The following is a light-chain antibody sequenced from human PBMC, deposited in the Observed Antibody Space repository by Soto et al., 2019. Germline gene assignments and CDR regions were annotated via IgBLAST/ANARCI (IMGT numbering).Light chain of an antibody. Sequence: QSALTQPASVSGSPGQSITISCTGTSSDVGGYKYVSWYQQHPGKAPKLMIYEVSNRPSGISNRFSGSKSGNTASLTISGLQAEDEADYYCSSYAGSITLVFGGGTKVTVL. J-gene: IGLJ3*02. V-gene: IGLV2-14*01. CDR3: SSYAGSITLV. CDR2: EVS. CDR1: SSDVGGYKY.